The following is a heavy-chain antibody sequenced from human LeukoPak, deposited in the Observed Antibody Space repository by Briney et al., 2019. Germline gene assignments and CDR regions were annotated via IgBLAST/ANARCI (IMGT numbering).Heavy chain of an antibody. V-gene: IGHV3-73*01. D-gene: IGHD6-13*01. CDR3: SAAVGTDFYDYGMDV. CDR2: IRSRANTYAT. CDR1: GFTFSGSA. Sequence: GGSLRLSCAASGFTFSGSAMHWVRQASGKGLEWVGRIRSRANTYATAYAASVKGRFSISRDDSKNTAYLQLNSLKTEDTAVYYCSAAVGTDFYDYGMDVWGQGTTVTVSS. J-gene: IGHJ6*02.